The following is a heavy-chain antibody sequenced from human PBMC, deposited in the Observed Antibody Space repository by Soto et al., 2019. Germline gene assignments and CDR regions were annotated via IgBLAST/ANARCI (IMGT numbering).Heavy chain of an antibody. J-gene: IGHJ4*02. CDR1: GYTFTSYG. CDR3: ARSVGITMVRGVIRPRYFDY. CDR2: ISAYNGNT. V-gene: IGHV1-18*01. Sequence: ASVKVSCKASGYTFTSYGISWVRQAPGQGLEWMGWISAYNGNTNYAQKLQGRVTMTTDTSTSTAYMELRSLRSDDTAVYYCARSVGITMVRGVIRPRYFDYWGQGTLVTVSS. D-gene: IGHD3-10*01.